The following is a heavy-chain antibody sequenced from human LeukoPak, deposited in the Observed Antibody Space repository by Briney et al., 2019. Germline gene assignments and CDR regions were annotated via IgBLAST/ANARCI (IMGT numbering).Heavy chain of an antibody. D-gene: IGHD1-26*01. CDR3: AKDIGDSPLGAPADY. CDR2: ISWNSGSI. Sequence: PGRSLRLSCAASGLTFDDYAMHWVRRAPGKGLDWVSGISWNSGSIGYADSVKGRFTISRDNAKNSLYLQMNSLRAEDTALYYCAKDIGDSPLGAPADYWGQGTLVTVSS. J-gene: IGHJ4*02. V-gene: IGHV3-9*01. CDR1: GLTFDDYA.